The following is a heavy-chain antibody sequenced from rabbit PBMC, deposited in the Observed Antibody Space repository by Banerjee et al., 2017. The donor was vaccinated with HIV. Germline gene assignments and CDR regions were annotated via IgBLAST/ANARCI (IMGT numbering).Heavy chain of an antibody. D-gene: IGHD4-2*01. CDR3: ARGEYAGVIGWNFNL. Sequence: QEQLEESGGGLVKPEGSLTLTCTASGFSFSNKYVMCWVRQAPGKGLEWIACINSSSGNTVYATWAKSRFTISRNSSTTVALQMTSLAAADKATYFCARGEYAGVIGWNFNLWGPGTLVTVS. V-gene: IGHV1S45*01. CDR2: INSSSGNT. CDR1: GFSFSNKYV. J-gene: IGHJ4*01.